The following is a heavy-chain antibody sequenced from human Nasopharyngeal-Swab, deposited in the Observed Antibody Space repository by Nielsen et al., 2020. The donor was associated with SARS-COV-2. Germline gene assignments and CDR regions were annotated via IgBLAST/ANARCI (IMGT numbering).Heavy chain of an antibody. D-gene: IGHD5-12*01. J-gene: IGHJ6*02. CDR2: ISGSDHTT. CDR1: GFTFRSYA. CDR3: AKDRDSGDDSDDYYHYYGRDV. Sequence: GESLKISCAASGFTFRSYAISWVRQAPGKGPEWVSVISGSDHTTYYADSVKGRFTISRDNSKNTVNLQMNSLRVEDTAIYYCAKDRDSGDDSDDYYHYYGRDVWGQWTTVTVFS. V-gene: IGHV3-23*01.